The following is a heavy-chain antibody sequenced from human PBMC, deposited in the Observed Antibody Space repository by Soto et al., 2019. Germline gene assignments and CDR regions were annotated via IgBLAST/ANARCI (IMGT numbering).Heavy chain of an antibody. CDR2: FDPEDGET. CDR1: GYTLTELS. D-gene: IGHD1-1*01. Sequence: ASVKVSCKVSGYTLTELSIHWVRQAPGKGLEWMGGFDPEDGETIYAQKFQGRVTMTEDTSTDTAYMELSSLRSEDTAVYYCATGTGRWVPARFDYWGQGTLVTVSS. V-gene: IGHV1-24*01. CDR3: ATGTGRWVPARFDY. J-gene: IGHJ4*02.